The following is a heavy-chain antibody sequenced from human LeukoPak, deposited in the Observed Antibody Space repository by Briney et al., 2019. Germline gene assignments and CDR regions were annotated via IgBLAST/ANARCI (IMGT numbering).Heavy chain of an antibody. V-gene: IGHV1-2*06. D-gene: IGHD6-19*01. J-gene: IGHJ4*02. Sequence: SVKVSCKSSGYTFTGYYMHWVRQAPGQGLEWMGRINPNSGGTNYAQKFQGRVTMTRDTSISTAYMELSRLRSDDTAVYYCARGGQWLVLSIVLVQNENFDYWGQGTLVTVSS. CDR3: ARGGQWLVLSIVLVQNENFDY. CDR2: INPNSGGT. CDR1: GYTFTGYY.